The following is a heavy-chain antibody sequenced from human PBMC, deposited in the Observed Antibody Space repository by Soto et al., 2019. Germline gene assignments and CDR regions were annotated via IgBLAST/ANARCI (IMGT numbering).Heavy chain of an antibody. V-gene: IGHV4-34*01. Sequence: SETLSLTCAVYGGSFSGYYWSWIRQPPGKGLEWIGEINHSGSTNYNPSLKSRVTISVDTSKNQFSLKLSSVTAADTAVYYCARANYYDSSCYYGYYYYYYGMDVWGQGTTVTVSS. CDR1: GGSFSGYY. J-gene: IGHJ6*02. CDR3: ARANYYDSSCYYGYYYYYYGMDV. CDR2: INHSGST. D-gene: IGHD3-22*01.